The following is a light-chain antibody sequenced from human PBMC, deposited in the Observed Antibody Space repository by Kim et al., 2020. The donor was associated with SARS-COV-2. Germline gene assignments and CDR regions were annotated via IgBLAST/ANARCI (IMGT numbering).Light chain of an antibody. Sequence: STSVGDRVTITCQASLDIRNYLHWYQQKPGKAPKLLIYDASNLEAGVPSRFSGSGAGSHFTFTISSLQPEDIATYYCQQYDNPPFTFGQGTKLEI. CDR2: DAS. V-gene: IGKV1-33*01. CDR1: LDIRNY. CDR3: QQYDNPPFT. J-gene: IGKJ2*01.